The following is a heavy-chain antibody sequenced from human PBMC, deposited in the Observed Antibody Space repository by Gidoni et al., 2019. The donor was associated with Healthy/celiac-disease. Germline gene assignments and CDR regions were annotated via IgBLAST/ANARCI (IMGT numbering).Heavy chain of an antibody. CDR1: GFTFSSSG. CDR2: IWYDGSNK. D-gene: IGHD6-19*01. Sequence: QVQLVESGGGVVQPGRSLRLSCAASGFTFSSSGMHWVRQAPGKGLEWVAVIWYDGSNKYYADSVKGRFTISRDNSKNTLYLQMNSLRAEDTAVYYCARDQRQWLVRLYYGMDVWGQGTTVTVSS. J-gene: IGHJ6*02. CDR3: ARDQRQWLVRLYYGMDV. V-gene: IGHV3-33*01.